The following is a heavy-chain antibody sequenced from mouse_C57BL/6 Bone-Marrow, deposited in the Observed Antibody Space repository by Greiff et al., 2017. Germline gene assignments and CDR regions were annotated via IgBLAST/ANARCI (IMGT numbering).Heavy chain of an antibody. Sequence: VKLVESGAELARPGASVKLSCKASGYSFTSYGISWVKQRPGQGLEWLGELSPRRGTTYYNEKFTGKATLTADKSSSTANMELRSLTSEYSAVYFWASQCDYGNFFAYWGQGTLVTVSA. V-gene: IGHV1-81*01. CDR2: LSPRRGTT. D-gene: IGHD2-1*01. CDR1: GYSFTSYG. CDR3: ASQCDYGNFFAY. J-gene: IGHJ3*01.